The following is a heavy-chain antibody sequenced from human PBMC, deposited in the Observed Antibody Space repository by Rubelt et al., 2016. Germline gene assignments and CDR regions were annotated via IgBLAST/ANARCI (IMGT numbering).Heavy chain of an antibody. CDR2: IYYSGRT. CDR1: GGSITTYY. Sequence: QVQLQESGPGLVKPSETLSLTCTVSGGSITTYYWSWIRQPPGKGLEWIGSIYYSGRTSYNPSLKSRVTISVDTSKNQCSLRLGAVTEADTAVYYCARVGYSSSWYVPYWGQGTLVTVSS. D-gene: IGHD6-13*01. CDR3: ARVGYSSSWYVPY. J-gene: IGHJ4*02. V-gene: IGHV4-59*01.